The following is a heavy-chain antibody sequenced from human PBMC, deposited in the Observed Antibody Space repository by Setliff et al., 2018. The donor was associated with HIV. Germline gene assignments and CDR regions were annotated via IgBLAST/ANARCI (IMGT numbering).Heavy chain of an antibody. CDR1: GFTFGDYA. CDR2: VGCWGTCT. Sequence: PGGSLRLSCTASGFTFGDYAMSWVRQAPGKGLEWVSTVGCWGTCTYFADSVKGRFTISADTSKNTLYLQMTRLSAEDTAVYYCARDLDPYFAMAVWGQGTTVTVSS. CDR3: ARDLDPYFAMAV. V-gene: IGHV3-23*01. J-gene: IGHJ6*02.